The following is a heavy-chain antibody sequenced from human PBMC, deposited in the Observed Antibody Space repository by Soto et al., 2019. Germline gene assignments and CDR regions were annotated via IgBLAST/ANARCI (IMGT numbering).Heavy chain of an antibody. Sequence: GGSLRLSCAASGFTFSSYGMHWVRQAPGKGLEWVAVIWYDGSNKYYADSVKGRFTISRDNSKNTLYLQMNSLRAEDTAVYYCARPNLTEPHFGGYFDYWGQGTLVTVSS. CDR1: GFTFSSYG. J-gene: IGHJ4*02. D-gene: IGHD3-16*01. CDR3: ARPNLTEPHFGGYFDY. CDR2: IWYDGSNK. V-gene: IGHV3-33*01.